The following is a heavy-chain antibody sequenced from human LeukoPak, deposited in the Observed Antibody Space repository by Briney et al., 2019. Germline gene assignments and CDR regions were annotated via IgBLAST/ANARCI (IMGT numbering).Heavy chain of an antibody. Sequence: PGGSLRLSCAASGLTFSDYWMHWVRQAPGKGLVWVSRINTDESRTSYTDSVKGRFTISRDNAKNTLYLQMNSLRVEDTAVYYCARGGDYGDFPDYWGQGTLVTVSS. CDR1: GLTFSDYW. CDR2: INTDESRT. J-gene: IGHJ4*02. CDR3: ARGGDYGDFPDY. V-gene: IGHV3-74*01. D-gene: IGHD4-17*01.